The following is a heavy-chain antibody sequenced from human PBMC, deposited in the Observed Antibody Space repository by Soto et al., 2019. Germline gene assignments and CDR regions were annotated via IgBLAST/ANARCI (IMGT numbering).Heavy chain of an antibody. Sequence: RLSCATSGFTFGYFSISWVRQAPGRGLEWVGFIRSKDYGGTTEYAASVKGRFAISRDDSTGIAYLQMNSLKIEDTAVYYCTREIPYFDSWGQGTLVTVSS. CDR2: IRSKDYGGTT. J-gene: IGHJ4*02. CDR1: GFTFGYFS. V-gene: IGHV3-49*02. CDR3: TREIPYFDS.